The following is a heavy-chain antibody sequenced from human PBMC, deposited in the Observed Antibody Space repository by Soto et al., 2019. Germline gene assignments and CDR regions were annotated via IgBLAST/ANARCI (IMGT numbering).Heavy chain of an antibody. Sequence: NPWETLSLTCTVSGGSIISGGYYWSWIRQPPGKGLEWIGYMYNSGSTYYNPSLKSRVSISVDTSKNQFSLRLSSVTAADTAVYFCARVVSSGYYDFDYWGQGTLVTVSS. V-gene: IGHV4-30-4*01. CDR1: GGSIISGGYY. CDR2: MYNSGST. CDR3: ARVVSSGYYDFDY. D-gene: IGHD3-22*01. J-gene: IGHJ4*02.